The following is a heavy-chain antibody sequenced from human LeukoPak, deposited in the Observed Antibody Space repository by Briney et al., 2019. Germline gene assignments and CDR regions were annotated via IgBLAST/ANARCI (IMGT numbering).Heavy chain of an antibody. J-gene: IGHJ3*02. Sequence: GGSLRLSCAASGFTFSSYGMHWVRQAPGKGLEWVAVIWYDGSNKYYADSVKGRFTISRDNSKNTLYLQMNSLRAEDTAVYYCARALSPDDAFDIWGQGTMVTVSS. CDR1: GFTFSSYG. V-gene: IGHV3-33*01. CDR3: ARALSPDDAFDI. CDR2: IWYDGSNK.